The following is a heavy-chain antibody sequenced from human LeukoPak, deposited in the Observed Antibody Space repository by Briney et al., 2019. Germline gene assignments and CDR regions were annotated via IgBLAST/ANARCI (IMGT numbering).Heavy chain of an antibody. V-gene: IGHV1-24*01. CDR3: ENEPRYFVWHNLYY. CDR1: RYILTELS. D-gene: IGHD3-9*01. J-gene: IGHJ4*02. Sequence: AAVKVSRKVSRYILTELSMHWVRQAAGNGLEGMGGFDPEDGETIYAPKLQARVSMTEDTSTDTDYMELSSLRSENTAVYYCENEPRYFVWHNLYYWGQGTLVTVSS. CDR2: FDPEDGET.